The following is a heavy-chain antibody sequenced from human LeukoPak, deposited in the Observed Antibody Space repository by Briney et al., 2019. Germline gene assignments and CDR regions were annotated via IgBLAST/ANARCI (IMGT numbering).Heavy chain of an antibody. J-gene: IGHJ4*02. V-gene: IGHV1-18*01. Sequence: ASVKVSCKASGYTFTSYGISWVRQAPGQGLEWMGWISAYNGNTNYAQKLQGRVTMTTDTSTSTAYMELRSLRSDDTAVYYCARDSPAIFGVVYYFDYWGQGTLVTVSS. CDR3: ARDSPAIFGVVYYFDY. CDR1: GYTFTSYG. D-gene: IGHD3-3*01. CDR2: ISAYNGNT.